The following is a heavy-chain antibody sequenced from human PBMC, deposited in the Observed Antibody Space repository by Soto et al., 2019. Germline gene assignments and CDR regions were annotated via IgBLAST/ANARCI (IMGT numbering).Heavy chain of an antibody. CDR2: IWYDGSNK. CDR3: ARGSSSLYYTAGSGDYGMDV. D-gene: IGHD3-3*01. J-gene: IGHJ6*02. Sequence: QVQLVESGGGVVQPGRSLRLSCAASGFTFSSYGMHWVRQAPGKGLEWVAVIWYDGSNKYYADSVKGRFTISRDNSKNTLYLQMNSLRAEDTAVYYCARGSSSLYYTAGSGDYGMDVWGQGTTVTVSS. V-gene: IGHV3-33*01. CDR1: GFTFSSYG.